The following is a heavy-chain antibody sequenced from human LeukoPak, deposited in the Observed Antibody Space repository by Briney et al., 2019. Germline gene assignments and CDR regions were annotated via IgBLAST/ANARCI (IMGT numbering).Heavy chain of an antibody. CDR2: IYPGDSDT. D-gene: IGHD5-18*01. CDR3: ARLDMGYSYDFDY. Sequence: GESLKISCKGSGYRFTSYWIGWVRQLPGKGLEWMGIIYPGDSDTRYSPSFQGQVTISADKSISTTYLQWSSLKAADTAMYYCARLDMGYSYDFDYWGQGTLVTVSS. CDR1: GYRFTSYW. V-gene: IGHV5-51*01. J-gene: IGHJ4*02.